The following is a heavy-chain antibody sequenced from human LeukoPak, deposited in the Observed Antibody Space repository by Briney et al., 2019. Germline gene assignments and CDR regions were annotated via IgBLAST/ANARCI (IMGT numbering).Heavy chain of an antibody. CDR3: ARHGTECFYYCMDV. J-gene: IGHJ6*02. D-gene: IGHD3-16*01. CDR1: GGSISSSGYY. V-gene: IGHV4-39*01. CDR2: LYYSGST. Sequence: SETLSLTCTVSGGSISSSGYYWGWIRQPPGKGLEWIGSLYYSGSTYYNPSLKSRVTISVDTSKNQFSLKLSSVTAAATAMYYRARHGTECFYYCMDVWGQGTTVTVSS.